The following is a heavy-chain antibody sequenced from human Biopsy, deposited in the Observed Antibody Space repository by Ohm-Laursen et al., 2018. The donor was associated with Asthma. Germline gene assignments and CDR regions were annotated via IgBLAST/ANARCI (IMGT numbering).Heavy chain of an antibody. CDR1: GDSFSNYA. CDR2: LIPVLGTP. D-gene: IGHD5-12*01. J-gene: IGHJ6*02. Sequence: SSVKVSCKASGDSFSNYAISWVRQAHGQGLEWMGGLIPVLGTPDHAQMFEGRVTITADESTSTAYMELSSLSSEDTAVYYCARGYSGSDRIVYYYSGLEVWGQGTTVTVSS. CDR3: ARGYSGSDRIVYYYSGLEV. V-gene: IGHV1-69*01.